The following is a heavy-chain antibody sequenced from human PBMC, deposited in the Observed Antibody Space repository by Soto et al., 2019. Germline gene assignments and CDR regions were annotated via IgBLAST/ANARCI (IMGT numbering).Heavy chain of an antibody. CDR3: AKEGDNVLVPAAPPPDWFDP. CDR1: GFTFSSYG. J-gene: IGHJ5*02. D-gene: IGHD2-2*01. Sequence: QVQLVESGGGVVQPGRSLRLSCAASGFTFSSYGMHWVRQSPGKGLEWVAVISYDGSNKYYADSVKGRFTISRDNSKNTLYLQMNSQRAEDTAVYYCAKEGDNVLVPAAPPPDWFDPWGQGTLVTVSS. CDR2: ISYDGSNK. V-gene: IGHV3-30*18.